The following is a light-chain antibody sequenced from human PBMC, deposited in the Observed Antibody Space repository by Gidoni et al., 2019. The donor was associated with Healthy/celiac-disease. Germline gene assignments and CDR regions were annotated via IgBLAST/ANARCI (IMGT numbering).Light chain of an antibody. CDR1: QSVSSY. V-gene: IGKV3-11*01. J-gene: IGKJ4*01. CDR2: DAS. CDR3: QQRSNWPALT. Sequence: ESVWTQSPATLSLSPGERATLSCRASQSVSSYLAWYQQKPGQAPRLLIYDASNRATGVPARFRGRGSGTDFPLPIRSLAPEDFAVYYCQQRSNWPALTFXGXTKVEIK.